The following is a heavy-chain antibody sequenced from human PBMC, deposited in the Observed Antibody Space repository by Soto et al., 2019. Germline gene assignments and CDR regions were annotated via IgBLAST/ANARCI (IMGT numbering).Heavy chain of an antibody. CDR3: ARSRAAAPPRVGMDV. CDR2: INPNSGGT. D-gene: IGHD6-13*01. Sequence: ASVKVSCKASGYTFTGYYMHWVRQAPGQGLEWMGWINPNSGGTNYAQKFQGRVTMTRDTSISTAYMELSRLRSDDTAVYYCARSRAAAPPRVGMDVWGQGTTVTVSS. V-gene: IGHV1-2*02. J-gene: IGHJ6*02. CDR1: GYTFTGYY.